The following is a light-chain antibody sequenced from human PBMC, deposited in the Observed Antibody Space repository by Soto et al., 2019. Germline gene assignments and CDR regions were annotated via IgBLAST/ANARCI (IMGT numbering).Light chain of an antibody. Sequence: IVMTQSPDSLAVSLGERATIDCRSSQSVLYSSNNKNYLAWYQQKPGQPPKLLIYWASTRDSGVPGRFSGSGSGTDFTLTISSLQAEDVAVYYCQQYYTTPYTFGQGTKLEIK. CDR3: QQYYTTPYT. V-gene: IGKV4-1*01. CDR1: QSVLYSSNNKNY. CDR2: WAS. J-gene: IGKJ2*01.